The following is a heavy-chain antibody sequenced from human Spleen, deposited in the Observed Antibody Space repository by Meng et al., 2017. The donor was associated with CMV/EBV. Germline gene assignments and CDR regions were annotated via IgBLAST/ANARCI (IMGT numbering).Heavy chain of an antibody. V-gene: IGHV1-2*02. D-gene: IGHD7-27*01. Sequence: ASVKVSCKASGYTFTDHYFHWVRQAPGQGLEWMGWIHPHRGDTNYAQQFQGRVTLTRDTSINTGYTELTRLTSDDTAVYYCARDNNWGPDYWGQGTLVTVSS. CDR2: IHPHRGDT. CDR1: GYTFTDHY. CDR3: ARDNNWGPDY. J-gene: IGHJ4*02.